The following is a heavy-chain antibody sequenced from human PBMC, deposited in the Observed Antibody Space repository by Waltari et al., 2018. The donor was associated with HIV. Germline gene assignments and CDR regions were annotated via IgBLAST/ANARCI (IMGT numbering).Heavy chain of an antibody. CDR3: ARDRDVVVPAAMGAFDI. V-gene: IGHV1-69*04. Sequence: QVQLVQSGAEVKKPGSSVKVSCKASGGTFSSYAISWVRQAPGQGLEWMGRNIPSLGIANYAQKFQGRVTITADKSTSTAYMELSSLRSEDTAVYYCARDRDVVVPAAMGAFDIWGQGTMVTVSS. J-gene: IGHJ3*02. CDR2: NIPSLGIA. CDR1: GGTFSSYA. D-gene: IGHD2-2*01.